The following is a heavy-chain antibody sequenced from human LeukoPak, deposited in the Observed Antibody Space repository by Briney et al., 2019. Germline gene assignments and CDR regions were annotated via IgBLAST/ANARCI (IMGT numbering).Heavy chain of an antibody. Sequence: GRSLRLSCAASGFTFSSYGMHWVRQAPGKGLEWAAVISYDGSNKYYGDSVKGRFTISRDNSKNTLYLQMNSLRAEDTAVYYCAKSYGSGSFYPNWFDPWGQGTLVTVSS. D-gene: IGHD3-10*01. CDR3: AKSYGSGSFYPNWFDP. V-gene: IGHV3-30*18. CDR2: ISYDGSNK. CDR1: GFTFSSYG. J-gene: IGHJ5*02.